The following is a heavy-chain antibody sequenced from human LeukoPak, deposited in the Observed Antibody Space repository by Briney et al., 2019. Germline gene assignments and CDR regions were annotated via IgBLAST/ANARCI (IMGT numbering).Heavy chain of an antibody. CDR2: ISSSGSTI. Sequence: PGGSLRLSCAASGFTFSDYYMSRLRQAPGKGLEWVSYISSSGSTIYYADSVKGRFTISRDNAKNSLYLQMNSLRAEDTAVYYCARDSSGPYYFDYWGQGTLVTVSS. D-gene: IGHD6-19*01. V-gene: IGHV3-11*04. CDR3: ARDSSGPYYFDY. CDR1: GFTFSDYY. J-gene: IGHJ4*02.